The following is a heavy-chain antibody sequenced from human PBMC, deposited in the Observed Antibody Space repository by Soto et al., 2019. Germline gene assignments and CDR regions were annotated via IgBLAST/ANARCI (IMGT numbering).Heavy chain of an antibody. CDR1: GGSVNGYY. Sequence: SETLSLTCAVYGGSVNGYYWSWIRQPPGKGLEWIGEINHTGGTHYNPSLTSRVTMSVDTSKNQFSLRLSSVTAADTAIYYCATRITVFGLLIPPFDPWGQGTQVTVSS. D-gene: IGHD3-3*01. J-gene: IGHJ5*02. CDR2: INHTGGT. V-gene: IGHV4-34*01. CDR3: ATRITVFGLLIPPFDP.